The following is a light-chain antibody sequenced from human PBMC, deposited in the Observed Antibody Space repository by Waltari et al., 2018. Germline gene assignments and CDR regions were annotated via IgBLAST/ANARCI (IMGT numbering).Light chain of an antibody. Sequence: EIVLTQSPATLSLSPGERATLSCRASQSVSYYLAWYQQRPGQAPRLLISGASSRATGIPAMFSGSGSETDFTLTISSLEPEDFAVYYCQQRRTWPLTFGGGTKVEI. V-gene: IGKV3-11*01. CDR1: QSVSYY. J-gene: IGKJ4*01. CDR3: QQRRTWPLT. CDR2: GAS.